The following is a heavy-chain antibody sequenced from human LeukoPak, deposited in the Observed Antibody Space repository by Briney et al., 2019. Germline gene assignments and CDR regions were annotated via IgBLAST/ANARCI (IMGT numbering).Heavy chain of an antibody. CDR1: GGAISSDNYY. J-gene: IGHJ4*02. CDR3: ARLSDY. Sequence: SETLSLTCTVSGGAISSDNYYCGWIRQPPGKGLEWIGSINYSGTTYYNPSLKSRVSISVDTSRTQFSLRLSSVTAADTAVYYCARLSDYWGQGTLVTVSS. V-gene: IGHV4-39*01. CDR2: INYSGTT.